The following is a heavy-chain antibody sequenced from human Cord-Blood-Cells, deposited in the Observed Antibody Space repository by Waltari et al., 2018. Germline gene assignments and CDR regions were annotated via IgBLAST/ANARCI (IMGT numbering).Heavy chain of an antibody. CDR2: IYHSGST. CDR1: VYSIGRGYY. CDR3: ARDTPVGIYYYGMDV. Sequence: QLQLQDSCPGLVKPSENLSLTCAVSVYSIGRGYYCGWVRQPPGKGLEWIGSIYHSGSTYYNPSLKSRVTISVDTSKNQFSLKLSSVTAADTAVYYCARDTPVGIYYYGMDVWGQGTTVTVSS. V-gene: IGHV4-38-2*02. J-gene: IGHJ6*02. D-gene: IGHD2-21*01.